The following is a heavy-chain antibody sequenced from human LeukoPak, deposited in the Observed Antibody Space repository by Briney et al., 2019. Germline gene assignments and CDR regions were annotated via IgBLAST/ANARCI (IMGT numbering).Heavy chain of an antibody. CDR1: GLTFNAYT. D-gene: IGHD1-26*01. Sequence: GGSLTLSCGASGLTFNAYTMHWVRQFPGKGLEWVSSMSSSRDYVFYADSVKGRLTIFRDNANQSLDLEMSSLRGEDTAIYYCARGLVGAAFDYWGRGTLVTVSS. J-gene: IGHJ4*02. CDR2: MSSSRDYV. V-gene: IGHV3-21*01. CDR3: ARGLVGAAFDY.